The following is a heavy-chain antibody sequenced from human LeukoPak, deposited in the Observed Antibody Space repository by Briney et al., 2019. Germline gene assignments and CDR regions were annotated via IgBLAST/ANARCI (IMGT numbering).Heavy chain of an antibody. V-gene: IGHV3-11*04. CDR3: ARNYRARGGKTYSSSLPYYFDY. D-gene: IGHD6-13*01. J-gene: IGHJ4*02. Sequence: GGSLRLSCAASGFTFSDYYMSWIRQAPGKGLEWVSYISSSGSTIYYADSVKGRFTISRDNAKNSLYLQMNSLRAEDTAVYYCARNYRARGGKTYSSSLPYYFDYWGQGTLVTVSS. CDR2: ISSSGSTI. CDR1: GFTFSDYY.